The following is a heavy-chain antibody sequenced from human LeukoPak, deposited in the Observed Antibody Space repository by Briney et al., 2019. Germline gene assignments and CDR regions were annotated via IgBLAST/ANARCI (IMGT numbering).Heavy chain of an antibody. CDR2: IYDSGGT. CDR1: GGSISSYY. V-gene: IGHV4-59*01. Sequence: PSETLSLTCTVSGGSISSYYWTWIRQPPGKGLEWIGYIYDSGGTNYNPSLKSPVTISVDTSKNQFSLKLTSVTAADTAVYYCARGARGYNYGPFDCWGQGTLVTVSS. CDR3: ARGARGYNYGPFDC. J-gene: IGHJ4*02. D-gene: IGHD5-18*01.